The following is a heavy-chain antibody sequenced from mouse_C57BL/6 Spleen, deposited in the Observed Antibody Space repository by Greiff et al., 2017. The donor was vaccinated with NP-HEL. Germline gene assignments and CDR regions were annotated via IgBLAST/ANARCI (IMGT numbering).Heavy chain of an antibody. V-gene: IGHV1-80*01. J-gene: IGHJ2*01. D-gene: IGHD1-1*01. CDR2: IYPGDGDT. Sequence: QVQLKESGAELVKPGASVKISCKASGYAFSSYWMNWVKQRPGKGLEWIGQIYPGDGDTNYNGKFKGKATLTADKSSSTAYMQLSSLTSEDSAVYFCARSGITTVPGDYFDYWGQGTTLTVSS. CDR3: ARSGITTVPGDYFDY. CDR1: GYAFSSYW.